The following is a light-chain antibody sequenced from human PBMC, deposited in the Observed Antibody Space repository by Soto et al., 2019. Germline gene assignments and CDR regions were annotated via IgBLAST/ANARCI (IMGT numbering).Light chain of an antibody. CDR1: TGAVTSGYY. J-gene: IGLJ3*02. CDR2: SIS. Sequence: QTVVTQEPSLTVSPGGTVTLTCASSTGAVTSGYYPNWFQQKPGQAPRALIYSISNKHSWTPARFSGSLLGGKAALTLSGVQPEDEAEYYCLLYNGGALHWVFGGGTKLTVL. V-gene: IGLV7-43*01. CDR3: LLYNGGALHWV.